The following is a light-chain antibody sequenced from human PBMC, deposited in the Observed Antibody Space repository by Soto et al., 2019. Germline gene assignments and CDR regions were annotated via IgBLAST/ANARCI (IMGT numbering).Light chain of an antibody. CDR2: ATS. V-gene: IGKV3-20*01. Sequence: EIVLTQSPGTLSLSPGERATLSCRASQSVDSSYLSWYQHKPGQAPRLLIYATSSRATGIPDRFSGSGSGTDFPLTIRRLEPEDFAVYYCQRYGASSFTFGQGTNLEIK. CDR1: QSVDSSY. CDR3: QRYGASSFT. J-gene: IGKJ2*01.